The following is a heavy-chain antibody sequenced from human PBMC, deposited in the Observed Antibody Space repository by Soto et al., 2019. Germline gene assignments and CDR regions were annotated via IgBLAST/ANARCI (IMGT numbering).Heavy chain of an antibody. V-gene: IGHV3-30*18. CDR1: GFTFSSYG. J-gene: IGHJ4*02. CDR2: ISYDGSNK. CDR3: AKGVGAELDLGY. Sequence: QVQLVESGGGVIQPGRSLRLSCAASGFTFSSYGMHWVRQAPGKGLEWVAVISYDGSNKYYADSVKGRFTISRDNSKNTLYLQMNSLRAEDTAVYYCAKGVGAELDLGYWSQGTLVTVSS. D-gene: IGHD1-26*01.